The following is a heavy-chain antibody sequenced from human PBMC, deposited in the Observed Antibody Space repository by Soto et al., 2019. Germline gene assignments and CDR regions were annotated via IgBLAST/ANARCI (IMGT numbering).Heavy chain of an antibody. CDR3: ARAGTNMVQFDY. CDR2: IYYSGST. V-gene: IGHV4-59*01. CDR1: GGSINSYF. Sequence: SENLSLTCTVSGGSINSYFWSWIRQSPGKGLEWIGHIYYSGSTSYSPSLKSRVSISVDTSKNQFSLEVHSVTAADTAVYYCARAGTNMVQFDYWGQGTLVTVSS. J-gene: IGHJ4*02. D-gene: IGHD3-10*01.